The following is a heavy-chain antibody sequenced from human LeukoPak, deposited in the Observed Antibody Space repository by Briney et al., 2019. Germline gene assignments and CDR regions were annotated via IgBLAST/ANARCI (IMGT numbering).Heavy chain of an antibody. CDR3: ARDLILGSITSHSFDY. D-gene: IGHD2-2*01. J-gene: IGHJ4*02. Sequence: KPGASVKVSCKASGYTFTGYYMHWVRQAPGRGREWMGWINPNSGDTNYGQKFQGRVTMTRDTSISTAYMELSRLRSDDTAVYYCARDLILGSITSHSFDYWGQGTLVTVSS. V-gene: IGHV1-2*02. CDR1: GYTFTGYY. CDR2: INPNSGDT.